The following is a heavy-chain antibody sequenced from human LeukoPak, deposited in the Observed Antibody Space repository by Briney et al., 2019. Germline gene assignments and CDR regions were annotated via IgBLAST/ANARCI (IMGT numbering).Heavy chain of an antibody. CDR1: GYTFTDYY. V-gene: IGHV1-2*02. J-gene: IGHJ3*02. D-gene: IGHD2-15*01. CDR3: ARDCSGADCYSGNAFDI. Sequence: ASVKVSCKTSGYTFTDYYMQWVRQAPGQGLEWMGWINPSDSDTKSARKFQGRVTMTRDTSISTAYLELSRLTSDDTAIYYCARDCSGADCYSGNAFDIWSQGTMVTVSS. CDR2: INPSDSDT.